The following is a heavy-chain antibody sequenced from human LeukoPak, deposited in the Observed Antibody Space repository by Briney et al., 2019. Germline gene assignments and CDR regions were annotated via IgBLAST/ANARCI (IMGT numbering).Heavy chain of an antibody. Sequence: PGGSLRLSCAASGFTVSSNYMSWVRQAPGKGLEWVSVIYSGGSTYYADSVKGRFTISRDNSKNTLYLQMNSLRAEDTAVYYCASPQRDGWFGELSDAFDIWGQGTMVTVSS. CDR3: ASPQRDGWFGELSDAFDI. J-gene: IGHJ3*02. D-gene: IGHD3-10*01. V-gene: IGHV3-66*01. CDR2: IYSGGST. CDR1: GFTVSSNY.